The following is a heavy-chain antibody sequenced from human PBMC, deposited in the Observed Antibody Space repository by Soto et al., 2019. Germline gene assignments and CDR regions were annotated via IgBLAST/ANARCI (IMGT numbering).Heavy chain of an antibody. V-gene: IGHV5-51*01. CDR1: GYSFTSYW. CDR2: IYPGDSDT. Sequence: GESLKISCKGSGYSFTSYWIGWVRQMPGKGLEWMGIIYPGDSDTRYSPSFQGQVTISADKSISTAYLQWSSLKASDTAMYYCAREGGGYGPLHYYYGMDVWGQGTTVTVSS. J-gene: IGHJ6*02. CDR3: AREGGGYGPLHYYYGMDV. D-gene: IGHD5-12*01.